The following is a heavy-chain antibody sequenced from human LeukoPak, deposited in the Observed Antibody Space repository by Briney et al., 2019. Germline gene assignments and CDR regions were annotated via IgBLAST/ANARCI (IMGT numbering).Heavy chain of an antibody. Sequence: PSETLSLTCTVSGGSISSYYWSWIRQPPGKGLEWIGYIYYSGSTNYNPSLKSRVTISVDTSKNQFSLKLSSVTAADTAVYYCARASSYYDILTGYYPRYFDYWGQGTLVTVSS. V-gene: IGHV4-59*01. CDR1: GGSISSYY. CDR2: IYYSGST. J-gene: IGHJ4*02. CDR3: ARASSYYDILTGYYPRYFDY. D-gene: IGHD3-9*01.